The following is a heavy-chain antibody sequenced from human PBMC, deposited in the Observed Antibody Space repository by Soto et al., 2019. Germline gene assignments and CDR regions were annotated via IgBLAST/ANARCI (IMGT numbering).Heavy chain of an antibody. CDR3: ARVPSGDYDLSDAFDI. D-gene: IGHD4-17*01. V-gene: IGHV1-2*04. CDR1: GYTFTGYY. Sequence: GASVKVSCKASGYTFTGYYMHWVRQAPGQGLEWMGWINPNSGGTNYAQKFQGWVTMTRDTSISTAYMELSRLRSDDTAVYYCARVPSGDYDLSDAFDIWGQGTMVT. J-gene: IGHJ3*02. CDR2: INPNSGGT.